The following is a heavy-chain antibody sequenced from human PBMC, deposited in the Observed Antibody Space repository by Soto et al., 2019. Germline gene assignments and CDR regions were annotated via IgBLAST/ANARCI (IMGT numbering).Heavy chain of an antibody. D-gene: IGHD6-13*01. CDR2: INHSGST. J-gene: IGHJ6*02. V-gene: IGHV4-34*01. CDR1: GGSFSGYY. CDR3: ARGQGSSSWYYYYYYGMDV. Sequence: SETLSLTCAVYGGSFSGYYWSWIRQPPGKGLEWIGEINHSGSTNYNPSLKSRVTISVDTSKNQFSLKLSSVTAADTAVYYCARGQGSSSWYYYYYYGMDVWGQGTTVTVSS.